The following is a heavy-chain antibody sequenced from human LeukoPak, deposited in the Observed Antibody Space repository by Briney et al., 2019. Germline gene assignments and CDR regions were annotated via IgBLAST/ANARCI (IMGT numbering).Heavy chain of an antibody. Sequence: GGSLRLSCAASGFMFRSFEMYWVRQAPGKGLEWVAFIPYDGRNQYFADSVEGRFTISRDISKNTLHLQMNSLRTEDTAVYYCAKDGTIFGVTYLDSWGQGTLVTVSS. CDR3: AKDGTIFGVTYLDS. CDR1: GFMFRSFE. D-gene: IGHD3-3*01. CDR2: IPYDGRNQ. V-gene: IGHV3-30*02. J-gene: IGHJ4*02.